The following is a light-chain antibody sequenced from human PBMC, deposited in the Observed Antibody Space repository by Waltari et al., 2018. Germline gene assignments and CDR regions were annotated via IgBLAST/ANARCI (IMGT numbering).Light chain of an antibody. CDR2: EVS. Sequence: DIVMTQTPLSIPVTLGEPAAISCSSSQSLLDSEDGNTYLEWYLQKPGQSPQLLIYEVSNRASGVPDRFSGSGSDTDFTLKISRVEAEDVGVYYCMQALEFPLTFGGGTKVEIK. V-gene: IGKV2-40*01. J-gene: IGKJ4*01. CDR3: MQALEFPLT. CDR1: QSLLDSEDGNTY.